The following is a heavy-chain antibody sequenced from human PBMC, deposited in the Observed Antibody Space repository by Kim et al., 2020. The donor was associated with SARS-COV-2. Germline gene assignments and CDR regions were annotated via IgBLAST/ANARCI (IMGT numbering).Heavy chain of an antibody. J-gene: IGHJ5*02. V-gene: IGHV3-49*04. CDR3: AKMNGWLQAS. D-gene: IGHD5-12*01. CDR1: GFNFGDYG. CDR2: IRNKINGGTT. Sequence: GGSLRLSCTASGFNFGDYGLSWVRQPPGKGLEWVGFIRNKINGGTTEYAASVKGRFTISRDDSKSIAYLQMNSLKTEDTALYYCAKMNGWLQASWGQGSLVTVSS.